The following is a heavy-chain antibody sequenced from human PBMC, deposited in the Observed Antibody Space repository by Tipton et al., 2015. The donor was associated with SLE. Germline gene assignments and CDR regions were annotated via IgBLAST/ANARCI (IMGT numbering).Heavy chain of an antibody. CDR1: GGSISSYY. D-gene: IGHD6-13*01. CDR3: ARLGYSSSWTDY. J-gene: IGHJ4*02. V-gene: IGHV4-59*12. CDR2: IYYSGST. Sequence: TLSLTCTVSGGSISSYYWSWIRQPPGKGLEWIGYIYYSGSTNYNPSLKSRVTISVDTSKNQFSLKLSSVTAADTAVYYCARLGYSSSWTDYWGQGTLVTVSS.